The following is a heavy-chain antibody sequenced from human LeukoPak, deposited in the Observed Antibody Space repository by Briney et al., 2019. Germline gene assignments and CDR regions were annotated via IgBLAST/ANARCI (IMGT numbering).Heavy chain of an antibody. D-gene: IGHD3-22*01. J-gene: IGHJ3*02. CDR2: IYYSGST. CDR3: ARNYYDSSGYPHDAFDI. Sequence: RTSETLSLTCTVSGGSISSYYWSWIRQPPGKGLEWIGYIYYSGSTNYNPSLKSRVTISVDTSKNQFSLKLSSVTAADTAVYYCARNYYDSSGYPHDAFDIWGQGTMVTVSS. V-gene: IGHV4-59*12. CDR1: GGSISSYY.